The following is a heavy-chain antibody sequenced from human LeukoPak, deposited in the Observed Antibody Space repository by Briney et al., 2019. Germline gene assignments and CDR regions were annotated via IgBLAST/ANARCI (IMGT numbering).Heavy chain of an antibody. CDR2: IYTSGTT. Sequence: PSQTLSLTCTVSGGSISSGCYYWGWIRQPAGKGLEWIGRIYTSGTTNSNPSLKRRVTMSVDTSKNQVSLKLSSVTAADTAVYYCARGYGQLDYWGQGTLVTVSS. CDR3: ARGYGQLDY. J-gene: IGHJ4*02. D-gene: IGHD5-12*01. CDR1: GGSISSGCYY. V-gene: IGHV4-61*02.